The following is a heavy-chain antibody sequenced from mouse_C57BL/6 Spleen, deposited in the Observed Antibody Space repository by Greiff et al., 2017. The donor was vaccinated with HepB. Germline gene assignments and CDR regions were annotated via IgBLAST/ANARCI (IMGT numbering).Heavy chain of an antibody. Sequence: VKLQESGAELARPEASVKLSCKASGYTFTSYGISWVKQRTGQGLEWIGEIYPRSGNTYYNEKFKGKATLTADKSSSTAYMELRSLTSEDSAVYFCAREEDWDSDYWGQGTTLTVSS. CDR1: GYTFTSYG. CDR3: AREEDWDSDY. J-gene: IGHJ2*01. D-gene: IGHD4-1*01. V-gene: IGHV1-81*01. CDR2: IYPRSGNT.